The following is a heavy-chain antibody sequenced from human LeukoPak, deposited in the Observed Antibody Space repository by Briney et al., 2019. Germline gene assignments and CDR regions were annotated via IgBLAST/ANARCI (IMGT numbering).Heavy chain of an antibody. J-gene: IGHJ5*02. CDR3: ARYSTATVTTQDWFDP. D-gene: IGHD4-11*01. Sequence: NPSVTLSLTCTVSGGSISSGDYYWSWIRQPPGKGLEWIGYIYYSGSTYYNPSLKSRVTISVDTSKNQFSLKLSSVTAADTAVYYCARYSTATVTTQDWFDPWGQGTLVTVSS. CDR2: IYYSGST. V-gene: IGHV4-30-4*08. CDR1: GGSISSGDYY.